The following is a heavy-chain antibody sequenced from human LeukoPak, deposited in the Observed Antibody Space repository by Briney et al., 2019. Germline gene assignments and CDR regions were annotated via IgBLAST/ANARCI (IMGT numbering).Heavy chain of an antibody. Sequence: SETLSLTCTVSGGSISSYYWSWIRQPAGQGLEWIGRIYTSGSTDHNPSLKSRVTMSVDTSKNQFSLKLSSVTAADTAEYYCARDSGTTGEVKFDPWGQGTLVTVSS. V-gene: IGHV4-4*07. CDR1: GGSISSYY. CDR3: ARDSGTTGEVKFDP. CDR2: IYTSGST. J-gene: IGHJ5*02. D-gene: IGHD3-10*01.